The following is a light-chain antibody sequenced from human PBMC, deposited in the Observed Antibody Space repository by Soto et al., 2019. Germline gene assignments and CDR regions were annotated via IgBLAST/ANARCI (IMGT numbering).Light chain of an antibody. CDR1: SSDVGGYNS. J-gene: IGLJ2*01. CDR3: SSYTSSSTLV. CDR2: DVS. V-gene: IGLV2-14*03. Sequence: QSALTQPASVSGSPGQSITISCTGTSSDVGGYNSVSWYQHHPGKAPKLMIYDVSVRPSGVSNRFSGSKSGNTASLTISGLQADDEADYYCSSYTSSSTLVFGGGAKLTVL.